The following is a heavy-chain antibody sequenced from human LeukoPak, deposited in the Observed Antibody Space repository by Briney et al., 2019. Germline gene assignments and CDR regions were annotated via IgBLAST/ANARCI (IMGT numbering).Heavy chain of an antibody. J-gene: IGHJ4*02. Sequence: SVKVSCRASGGTFSSYAISWVRQAPGQGLEWMGGIIPIFGTANYAQKFQGRVTITADESTSTAYMELSSLRSEDTAVYYCARVGEHVGEFDYWGQGTLVTVSS. D-gene: IGHD3-16*01. V-gene: IGHV1-69*13. CDR2: IIPIFGTA. CDR3: ARVGEHVGEFDY. CDR1: GGTFSSYA.